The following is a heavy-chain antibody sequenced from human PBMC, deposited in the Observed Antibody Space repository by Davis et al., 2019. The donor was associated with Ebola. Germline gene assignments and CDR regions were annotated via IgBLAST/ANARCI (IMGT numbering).Heavy chain of an antibody. Sequence: GESLKISCAASGFTFDEYTMHWVRQAPGKGLEWVSLITWDGTTMYYADSVKGRFTISRDNSKDSLYLQMNSLRTEDTALYYCAKDIKWGGLSMTYGMDVWGQGTTVTVSS. CDR3: AKDIKWGGLSMTYGMDV. CDR2: ITWDGTTM. CDR1: GFTFDEYT. J-gene: IGHJ6*02. D-gene: IGHD3-22*01. V-gene: IGHV3-43*01.